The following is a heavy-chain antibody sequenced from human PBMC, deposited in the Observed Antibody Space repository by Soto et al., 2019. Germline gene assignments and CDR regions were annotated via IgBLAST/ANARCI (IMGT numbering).Heavy chain of an antibody. CDR2: ISSSSSYT. CDR3: ARASQIEEAAGTPGY. CDR1: GFTFSDYY. V-gene: IGHV3-11*06. J-gene: IGHJ4*02. D-gene: IGHD6-13*01. Sequence: PVGSLRLSWAASGFTFSDYYMSWIRQAPGKGLEWVSYISSSSSYTNYADSVKGRFTISRDNAKNSLYLQMNSLRAEDTAVYYCARASQIEEAAGTPGYWGQGTLVTVSS.